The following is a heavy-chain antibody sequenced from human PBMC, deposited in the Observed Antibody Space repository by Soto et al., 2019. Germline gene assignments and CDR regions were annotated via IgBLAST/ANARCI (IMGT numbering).Heavy chain of an antibody. J-gene: IGHJ5*01. V-gene: IGHV1-8*01. CDR2: MNPYRGSA. D-gene: IGHD3-3*01. CDR3: ARGATAGYDFWGNPRGDWFDS. CDR1: GYTFTNYD. Sequence: ASVKVSCKTSGYTFTNYDISWVRQAPGQGLEWMGWMNPYRGSANYYGQKFQGRVTMTRNNSMNTAYMELNNLGFEDTAVYFCARGATAGYDFWGNPRGDWFDSWGPGTLVTVSS.